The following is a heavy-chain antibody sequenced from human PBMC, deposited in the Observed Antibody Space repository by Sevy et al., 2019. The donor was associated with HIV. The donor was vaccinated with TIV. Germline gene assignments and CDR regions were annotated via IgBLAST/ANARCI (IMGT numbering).Heavy chain of an antibody. V-gene: IGHV3-11*04. CDR2: ISGSGSTI. CDR3: VRALLKADSL. J-gene: IGHJ4*02. Sequence: GGSLRLSCAASGFTFSNYYMSWIRQAPGKGLEWVSYISGSGSTIYYADSVKGRFTISRDNAENSVFLQMNSLRVEDTAVYYCVRALLKADSLWGQGTLVTVSS. CDR1: GFTFSNYY. D-gene: IGHD1-26*01.